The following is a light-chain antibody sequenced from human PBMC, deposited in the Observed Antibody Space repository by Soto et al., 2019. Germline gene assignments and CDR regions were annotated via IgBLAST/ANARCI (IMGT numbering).Light chain of an antibody. CDR3: AAWEDSLICLYV. CDR2: RNN. CDR1: SSNIGSNY. J-gene: IGLJ1*01. Sequence: QSVLTQPPSASGTPGQRVTISCSGSSSNIGSNYVYWYQQLPGTAPKLLIYRNNQRPSGVPDRFSGSKSGTSASLAISGLRSEDESDYYWAAWEDSLICLYVFVTGTNDTDL. V-gene: IGLV1-47*01.